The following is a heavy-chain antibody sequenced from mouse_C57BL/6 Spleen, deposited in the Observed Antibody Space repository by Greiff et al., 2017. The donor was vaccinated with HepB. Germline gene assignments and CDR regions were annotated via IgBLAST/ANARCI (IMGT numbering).Heavy chain of an antibody. Sequence: VQLQQSGPELVKPGASVKMSCKASGYTFTDYNMHWVKQSHGKSLEWIGYINPNNGGTSYNQKFKGKATLTVNKSSSTAYMELRSLTSEDSAVYYCARDGYYGGYYYAMDYWGQGTSVTVSS. D-gene: IGHD2-3*01. CDR2: INPNNGGT. CDR1: GYTFTDYN. V-gene: IGHV1-22*01. J-gene: IGHJ4*01. CDR3: ARDGYYGGYYYAMDY.